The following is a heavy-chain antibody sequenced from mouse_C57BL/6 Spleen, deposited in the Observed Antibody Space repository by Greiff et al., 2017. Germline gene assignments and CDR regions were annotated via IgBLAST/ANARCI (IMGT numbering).Heavy chain of an antibody. D-gene: IGHD2-2*01. CDR1: GYSFTGYY. CDR3: ARRAMVTTGYYCDY. V-gene: IGHV1-42*01. J-gene: IGHJ2*01. CDR2: INPSTGGT. Sequence: VQLQQSGPELVKPGASVKISCKASGYSFTGYYMNWVKQSPEKSLEWIGEINPSTGGTTYNQKFKAKATLTVDKSSSTAYMQLKSLTSEDSAVYYCARRAMVTTGYYCDYWGQGTTLTVSS.